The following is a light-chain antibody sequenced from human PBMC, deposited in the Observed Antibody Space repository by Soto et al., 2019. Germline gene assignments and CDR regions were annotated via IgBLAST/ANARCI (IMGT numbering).Light chain of an antibody. Sequence: QGTQSPASLSPSVGDRVTITCQASQDIKNYLNWYQQKSGKAPKLLIYDASDLETGVPSRFSGSGSGTDFTFTINSLQPEDIATYYCQQYDNLPLTFGGGTKVDIK. CDR3: QQYDNLPLT. CDR2: DAS. V-gene: IGKV1-33*01. CDR1: QDIKNY. J-gene: IGKJ4*01.